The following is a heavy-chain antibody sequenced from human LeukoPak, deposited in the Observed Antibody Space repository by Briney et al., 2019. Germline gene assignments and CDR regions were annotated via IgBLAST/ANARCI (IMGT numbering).Heavy chain of an antibody. J-gene: IGHJ6*03. D-gene: IGHD3-22*01. CDR1: GGSISSYY. CDR3: TRGSIAYYYMDV. V-gene: IGHV4-59*01. Sequence: SETLSLTCTVSGGSISSYYWSWLRQPPGKGLEWIGYIYYSGSTNYNPSLKSRITISVDTSKNQFSLKLSSVTAADTAVYYCTRGSIAYYYMDVWGKGTTVTISS. CDR2: IYYSGST.